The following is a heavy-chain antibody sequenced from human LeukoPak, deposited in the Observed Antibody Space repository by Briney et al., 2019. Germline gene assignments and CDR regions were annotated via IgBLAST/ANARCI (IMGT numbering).Heavy chain of an antibody. Sequence: PSETLSLTCTVSGGSISSSSYYWGWIRQPPGKGLEWIGSIYYSGSTYYNPSLKSRVTISVDTSKNQFSLKLSSVTAADTAVHYCTRDPALDDDYWGQGTLVTVSS. J-gene: IGHJ4*02. CDR2: IYYSGST. CDR1: GGSISSSSYY. CDR3: TRDPALDDDY. V-gene: IGHV4-39*07.